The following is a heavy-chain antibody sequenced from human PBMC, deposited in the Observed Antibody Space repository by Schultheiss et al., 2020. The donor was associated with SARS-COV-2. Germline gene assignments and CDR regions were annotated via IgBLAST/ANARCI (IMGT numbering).Heavy chain of an antibody. Sequence: SVKVSCKASGGTFSSYAISWVRQAPGQGLEWMGRIIPILGIANYAQKFQGRVTITADKSTSTAYMELSSLRSEDTAVYYCARHVGRDGYQFDYWGQGTLVTVSS. CDR2: IIPILGIA. CDR1: GGTFSSYA. J-gene: IGHJ4*02. D-gene: IGHD5-24*01. V-gene: IGHV1-69*04. CDR3: ARHVGRDGYQFDY.